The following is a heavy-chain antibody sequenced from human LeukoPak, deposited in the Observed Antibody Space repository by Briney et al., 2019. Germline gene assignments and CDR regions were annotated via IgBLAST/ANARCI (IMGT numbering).Heavy chain of an antibody. J-gene: IGHJ5*02. V-gene: IGHV1-46*03. Sequence: ASVKVSCEASGYTFTSYYMHWVRQAPGQGLEWMGIINPSGGSTSYAQKFQGRVTMTRDTSTSTVYMELSSLRSEDTAVYYCASGFCSSTSCYTGWFDPWGQGTLVTVSS. CDR2: INPSGGST. CDR1: GYTFTSYY. CDR3: ASGFCSSTSCYTGWFDP. D-gene: IGHD2-2*02.